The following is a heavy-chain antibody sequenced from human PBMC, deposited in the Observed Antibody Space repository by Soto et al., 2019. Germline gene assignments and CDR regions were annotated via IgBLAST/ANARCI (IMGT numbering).Heavy chain of an antibody. V-gene: IGHV4-59*01. Sequence: QVQLQESGPGLVKPSETLSLTCTVSGGSISSYYWSWIRQPPGKGLEWIGYIYYSGSTNYNPSLKCRVTISVDTSKNQFSLKLSSVTAADTAVYYCARDQWSYDILRGGYYYYGMDVWGQGTTVTVSS. CDR2: IYYSGST. CDR1: GGSISSYY. J-gene: IGHJ6*02. CDR3: ARDQWSYDILRGGYYYYGMDV. D-gene: IGHD3-9*01.